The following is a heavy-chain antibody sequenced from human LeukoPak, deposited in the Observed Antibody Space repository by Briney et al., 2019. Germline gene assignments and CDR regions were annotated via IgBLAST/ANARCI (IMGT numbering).Heavy chain of an antibody. CDR2: IIPILGIA. CDR1: GCTFSSYA. Sequence: GASVKVSCKASGCTFSSYAIIWVRQAPGQGLEWMGRIIPILGIANYAQKFQGRVTITADKSTSTAYMELSSLRSEDTAVYYCARVDTEEDYYDSSGYYVNWFDPWGQGTLVTVSS. V-gene: IGHV1-69*04. D-gene: IGHD3-22*01. J-gene: IGHJ5*02. CDR3: ARVDTEEDYYDSSGYYVNWFDP.